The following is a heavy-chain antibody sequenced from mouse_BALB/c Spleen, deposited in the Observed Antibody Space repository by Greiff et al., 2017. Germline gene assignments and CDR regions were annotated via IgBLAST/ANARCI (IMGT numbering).Heavy chain of an antibody. V-gene: IGHV1-55*01. J-gene: IGHJ4*01. D-gene: IGHD1-2*01. CDR2: IYPGSGST. Sequence: VQLQQPGAELVKPGTSVKLSCKASGYNFTSYWINWVKLRPGQGLEWIGDIYPGSGSTNYNEKFKSKATLTVDTSSSTAYMQLSSLASEDSALYYCARSPHYYGYDAMDYWGQGTSVTVSS. CDR3: ARSPHYYGYDAMDY. CDR1: GYNFTSYW.